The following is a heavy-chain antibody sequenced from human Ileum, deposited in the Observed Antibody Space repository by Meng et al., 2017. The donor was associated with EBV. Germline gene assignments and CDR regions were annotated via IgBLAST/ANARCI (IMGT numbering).Heavy chain of an antibody. CDR2: INTGNGET. D-gene: IGHD6-19*01. V-gene: IGHV1-3*04. CDR3: ASRPGIAVAGFDY. CDR1: GYSFITHG. Sequence: QVQRVQSGGEGKKPGASVKVTCKTSGYSFITHGISWVRQSPGQRLEWMGWINTGNGETKYSQKFQGRVTLTRDTSASTAYMELSSLRSEDTAVYYCASRPGIAVAGFDYWGQGTLVTVSS. J-gene: IGHJ4*02.